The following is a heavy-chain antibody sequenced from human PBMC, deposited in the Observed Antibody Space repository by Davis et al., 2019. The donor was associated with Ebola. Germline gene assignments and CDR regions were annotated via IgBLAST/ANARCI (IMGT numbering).Heavy chain of an antibody. J-gene: IGHJ4*02. Sequence: PSETLSLTCAVSGGPISSSNWWSWVRQPPGKGLEWIGEIYHSGSTNYNPSLKSRVTISVDKSKNQFSLKLSSMTAADTAVYYCAKLGSGTMVWNEGFDYWGQGTLVTVSS. V-gene: IGHV4-4*02. CDR3: AKLGSGTMVWNEGFDY. D-gene: IGHD4/OR15-4a*01. CDR1: GGPISSSNW. CDR2: IYHSGST.